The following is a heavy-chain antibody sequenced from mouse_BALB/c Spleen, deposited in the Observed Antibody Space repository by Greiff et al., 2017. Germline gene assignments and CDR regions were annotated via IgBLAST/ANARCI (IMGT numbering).Heavy chain of an antibody. CDR2: ISSGSSTI. V-gene: IGHV5-17*02. D-gene: IGHD1-1*01. J-gene: IGHJ1*01. CDR3: ARYYGSPYWYFDV. Sequence: EVKLMESGGGLVQPGGSRKLSCAASGFTFSSFGMHWVRQAPEKGLEWVAYISSGSSTIYYADTVKGRFTISRDNPKNTLFLQMTSLRSEDTVMYYCARYYGSPYWYFDVWGAGTTVTVSS. CDR1: GFTFSSFG.